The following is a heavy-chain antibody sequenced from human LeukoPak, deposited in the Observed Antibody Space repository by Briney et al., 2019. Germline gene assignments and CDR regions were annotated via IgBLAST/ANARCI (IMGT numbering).Heavy chain of an antibody. J-gene: IGHJ4*02. CDR2: IYYSGST. V-gene: IGHV4-59*01. CDR1: GGSFSGYY. CDR3: ARDAYYYDSSGYSHSYFDY. Sequence: SETLSLTCAVYGGSFSGYYWSWIRQPPGKGLEWIGYIYYSGSTNYNPSLKSRVTISVDTSKNQFSLKLSSVTAADTAVYYCARDAYYYDSSGYSHSYFDYWGQGTLVTVSS. D-gene: IGHD3-22*01.